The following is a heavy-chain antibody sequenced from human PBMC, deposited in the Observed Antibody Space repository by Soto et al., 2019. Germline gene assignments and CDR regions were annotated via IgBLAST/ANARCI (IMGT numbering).Heavy chain of an antibody. D-gene: IGHD2-15*01. CDR1: GGSISSGGYY. CDR3: ARVRCSGGSCYPSDAFDI. V-gene: IGHV4-31*03. J-gene: IGHJ3*02. Sequence: QVQLQESGPGLVKPSQTLSLTCTVSGGSISSGGYYWSWIRQHPGKGLEWIGYIYYSGSTYYNPSLKSRVTISVDTSKNQFSRKLSSVTAADTAVYYCARVRCSGGSCYPSDAFDIWGQGTMVTVSS. CDR2: IYYSGST.